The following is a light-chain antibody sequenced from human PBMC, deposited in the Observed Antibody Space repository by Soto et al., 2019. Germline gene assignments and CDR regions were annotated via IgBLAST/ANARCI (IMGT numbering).Light chain of an antibody. CDR3: QQYESLSGT. CDR2: DAS. Sequence: EIQLTQSPCTLSASLGERATLSCRASQSISACLAWYQQKPGQAPRLLIYDASEWAPGIPARFSGSGSGTNFTLTIASLEPDDFAVYYCQQYESLSGTFGPGTKVDIK. J-gene: IGKJ1*01. CDR1: QSISAC. V-gene: IGKV3-20*01.